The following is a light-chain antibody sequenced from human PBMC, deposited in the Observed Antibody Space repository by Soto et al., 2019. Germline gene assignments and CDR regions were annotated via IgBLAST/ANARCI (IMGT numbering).Light chain of an antibody. Sequence: QSALTQPASVSGSPGQSITISCTGTSSDVGSYNLVSWYQQHPGKAPKLMIYEGNKRPSGVSNRFSGSKSANTASLTTSRLQTEDEADYYCCSYAGTNTFVFGTGTKLTVL. CDR1: SSDVGSYNL. J-gene: IGLJ1*01. CDR3: CSYAGTNTFV. CDR2: EGN. V-gene: IGLV2-23*01.